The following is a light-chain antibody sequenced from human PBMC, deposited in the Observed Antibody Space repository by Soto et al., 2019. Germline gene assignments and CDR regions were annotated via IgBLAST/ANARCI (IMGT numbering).Light chain of an antibody. CDR3: QQYNSWPRT. Sequence: EIVMTQSPATLSVSPGERATLSCRASQSVSSNLAWYQQKPGQAPRLLIYAVSSRATGIPDRFSGSGSGTDFNLTIRRLEPEDFAVYYCQQYNSWPRTVGQGTKVDIK. J-gene: IGKJ1*01. CDR2: AVS. V-gene: IGKV3D-15*01. CDR1: QSVSSN.